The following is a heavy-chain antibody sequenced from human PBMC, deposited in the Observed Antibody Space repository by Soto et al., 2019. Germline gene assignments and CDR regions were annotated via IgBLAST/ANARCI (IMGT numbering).Heavy chain of an antibody. Sequence: HPGASLRIYYSASGFTFSTYALHLLRQAPGQGLEYVSSISTNGGSTDYADSVKGRFTISRDNSKNTVYLQMSSLRVEDTAVYYCVKGEYYYDSSGYYPFDYWGQGTLVTVSS. V-gene: IGHV3-64D*06. J-gene: IGHJ4*02. CDR3: VKGEYYYDSSGYYPFDY. CDR2: ISTNGGST. D-gene: IGHD3-22*01. CDR1: GFTFSTYA.